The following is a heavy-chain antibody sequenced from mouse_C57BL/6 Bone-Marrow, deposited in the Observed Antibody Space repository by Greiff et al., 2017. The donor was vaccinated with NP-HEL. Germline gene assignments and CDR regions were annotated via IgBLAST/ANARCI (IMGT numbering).Heavy chain of an antibody. V-gene: IGHV1-76*01. CDR3: ARYYYGSVDY. Sequence: QVQLQQSGAELVRPGASVKLSCKASGYTFTDYYINWVKQRPGQGLEWIARIYPGSGNTYYNEKFKGKATLTAEKSSSTAYMQLSSLTSEDSAVYFCARYYYGSVDYWGQGTTLTVSS. CDR1: GYTFTDYY. CDR2: IYPGSGNT. D-gene: IGHD1-1*01. J-gene: IGHJ2*01.